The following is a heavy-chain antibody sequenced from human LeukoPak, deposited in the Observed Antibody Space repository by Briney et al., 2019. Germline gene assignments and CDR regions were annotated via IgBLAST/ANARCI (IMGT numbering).Heavy chain of an antibody. CDR1: GFTFSSYA. CDR3: ARGPKVPAPIYYFDY. J-gene: IGHJ4*02. D-gene: IGHD2-2*02. Sequence: GGSLRLSCPASGFTFSSYAMTWVRQAPGKGLEWVSALSGSGGSTFYADSVKGRFTISRDNSKNTLYLQMNSLRAEDTAVYYCARGPKVPAPIYYFDYWGQGPLVTVSS. V-gene: IGHV3-23*01. CDR2: LSGSGGST.